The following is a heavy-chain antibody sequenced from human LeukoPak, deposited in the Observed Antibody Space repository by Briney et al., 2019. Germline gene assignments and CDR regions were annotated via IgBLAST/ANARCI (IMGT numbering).Heavy chain of an antibody. CDR3: ARDQTIFGVVISYGMDV. D-gene: IGHD3-3*01. CDR2: IWYDGSNK. CDR1: GFPFSSYA. V-gene: IGHV3-30*04. J-gene: IGHJ6*02. Sequence: GGSLRLSCAASGFPFSSYAMHWVRQAPGKGLEWVAVIWYDGSNKYYADSVKGRFTISRDNSKNTLYLQMNSLRAEDTAVYYCARDQTIFGVVISYGMDVWGQGTTVTVSS.